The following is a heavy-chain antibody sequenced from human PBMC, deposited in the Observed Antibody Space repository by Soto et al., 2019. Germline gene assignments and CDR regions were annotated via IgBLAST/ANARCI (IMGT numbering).Heavy chain of an antibody. CDR1: GFTFDDYT. CDR2: ISWDGGST. V-gene: IGHV3-43*01. J-gene: IGHJ3*02. Sequence: SGGSLRLSCAAPGFTFDDYTMHRVRQAPGKGLEWVSLISWDGGSTYYADSVKGRFTISRDNSKNSLYLQMNSLRTEDTALYYCAKDKAVAGTMYAFDIWGQGTMVTVSS. CDR3: AKDKAVAGTMYAFDI. D-gene: IGHD6-19*01.